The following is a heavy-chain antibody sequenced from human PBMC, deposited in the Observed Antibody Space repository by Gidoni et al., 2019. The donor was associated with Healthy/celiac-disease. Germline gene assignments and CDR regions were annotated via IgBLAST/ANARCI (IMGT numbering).Heavy chain of an antibody. CDR1: GYTFTSYD. V-gene: IGHV1-8*01. Sequence: QVQLVQSGAEVKKPGASVKVSCTASGYTFTSYDINWVRQATGQGLEWMGWMNPNSGNTGYAQKFQGRVTMTRNTSISTAYMELSSLRSEDTAVYYCARTKEWELLDDGNWFDPWGQGTLVTVSS. D-gene: IGHD1-26*01. J-gene: IGHJ5*02. CDR3: ARTKEWELLDDGNWFDP. CDR2: MNPNSGNT.